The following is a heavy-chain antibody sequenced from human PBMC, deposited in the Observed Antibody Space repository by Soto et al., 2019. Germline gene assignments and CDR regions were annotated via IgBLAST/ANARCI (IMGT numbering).Heavy chain of an antibody. V-gene: IGHV1-18*01. CDR2: STHTGNT. D-gene: IGHD1-26*01. J-gene: IGHJ4*02. CDR1: GYAFPHFV. CDR3: ARSGEHPLDY. Sequence: SVKVSCKTSGYAFPHFVINWVRQAPGHGLEWMGFSTHTGNTNYAQNFQGRVVLTTDTSTSTAYMEVTSLRSDDTAVYYCARSGEHPLDYWGQGTPVTVSS.